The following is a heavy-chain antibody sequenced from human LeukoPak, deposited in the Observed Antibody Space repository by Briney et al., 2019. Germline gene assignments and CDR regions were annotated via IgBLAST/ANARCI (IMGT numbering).Heavy chain of an antibody. D-gene: IGHD4-11*01. CDR1: GGSISSGSYY. CDR2: IYTSGST. J-gene: IGHJ5*02. V-gene: IGHV4-61*02. CDR3: ARGLFYSNYVSWSDP. Sequence: TSQTLSLTCTVSGGSISSGSYYWSWIRQPAGKGLEWIGRIYTSGSTNYNPSLKSRVTISVDTSKNQFSLKLSSVTAADTAVYYCARGLFYSNYVSWSDPWGQGTLVTVSS.